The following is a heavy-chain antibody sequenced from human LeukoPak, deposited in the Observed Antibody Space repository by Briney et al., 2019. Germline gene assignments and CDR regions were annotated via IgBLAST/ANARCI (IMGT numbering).Heavy chain of an antibody. J-gene: IGHJ4*02. V-gene: IGHV4-30-4*01. Sequence: SETLSLTCTVSGGSISSGDYYWSWIRQPPGKGLEWIGYIYYSGSTYYNPSFKSRVTISVDTSKNQFSLKLSSVTAADTAVYYCARNFVAIGGYYFDYWGQGTLVTVSS. D-gene: IGHD3-9*01. CDR1: GGSISSGDYY. CDR3: ARNFVAIGGYYFDY. CDR2: IYYSGST.